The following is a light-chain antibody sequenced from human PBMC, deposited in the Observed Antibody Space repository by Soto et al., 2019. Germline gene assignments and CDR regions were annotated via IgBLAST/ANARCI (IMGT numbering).Light chain of an antibody. CDR2: VVS. CDR1: SSDVGGYNY. J-gene: IGLJ1*01. CDR3: ISYTSSSTYG. V-gene: IGLV2-14*01. Sequence: QSVLTHPASVSGSHGQSITISCTGTSSDVGGYNYVAWYQQHPGKAPKLMIYVVSNRPSGVSNRFSGSKSGNTASLTISGLQAEDEADYYCISYTSSSTYGFGSGTKFTVL.